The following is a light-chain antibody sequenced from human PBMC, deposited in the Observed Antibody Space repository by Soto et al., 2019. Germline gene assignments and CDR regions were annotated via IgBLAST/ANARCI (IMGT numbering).Light chain of an antibody. CDR3: QQYGSSPLIT. Sequence: EIVLTQSPGTLALSPGERATLSCRASQTVSSSYLAWYQQKPGQAPRLLFYGASSRATGILDRFSGSGSGTDFTLTISRLEPEDFAVYYCQQYGSSPLITFGGGTKVEIK. V-gene: IGKV3-20*01. CDR1: QTVSSSY. J-gene: IGKJ4*01. CDR2: GAS.